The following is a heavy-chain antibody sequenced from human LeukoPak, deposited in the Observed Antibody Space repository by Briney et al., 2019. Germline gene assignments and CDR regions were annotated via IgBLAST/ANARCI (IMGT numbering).Heavy chain of an antibody. CDR2: ISGSGGST. V-gene: IGHV3-23*01. D-gene: IGHD1-26*01. J-gene: IGHJ6*03. CDR3: AKAVGATSLRYYYMDV. Sequence: PGGSLRLSCAASGFSFSSYAMSWVRQAPGKGLEWVSAISGSGGSTYYADSVKGRFTISRDNSKNTLYLQMNSLRAEDTAVYYCAKAVGATSLRYYYMDVWGKGTTVTVSS. CDR1: GFSFSSYA.